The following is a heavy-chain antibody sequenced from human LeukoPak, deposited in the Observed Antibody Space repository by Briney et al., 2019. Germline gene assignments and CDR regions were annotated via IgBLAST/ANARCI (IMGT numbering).Heavy chain of an antibody. V-gene: IGHV4-4*02. Sequence: SGTLSLTCAVSGGSISSSNWWSWVRQPPGKGLEWIGEIYHSGSTNYNPSLKSRVTISVDKSKNQFSLKLSSVTAADTAVYYCVSHILTGYYHEWFDPWGQGTLVTVSS. CDR2: IYHSGST. CDR3: VSHILTGYYHEWFDP. CDR1: GGSISSSNW. D-gene: IGHD3-9*01. J-gene: IGHJ5*02.